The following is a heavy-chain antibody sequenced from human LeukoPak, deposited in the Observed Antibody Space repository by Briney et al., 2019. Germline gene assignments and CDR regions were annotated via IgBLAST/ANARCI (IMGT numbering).Heavy chain of an antibody. Sequence: GSLRLSCRASGFNFGAYAMSWFRQAPGKGLEWVGFIRSKTFGGTTEDAASVKGRFIISRDDSESITYLQMNSLRAEDTAVYYCIFGRKNTVGFGFGELSWGQGTLVTVSS. J-gene: IGHJ4*02. D-gene: IGHD3-10*01. V-gene: IGHV3-49*03. CDR3: IFGRKNTVGFGFGELS. CDR2: IRSKTFGGTT. CDR1: GFNFGAYA.